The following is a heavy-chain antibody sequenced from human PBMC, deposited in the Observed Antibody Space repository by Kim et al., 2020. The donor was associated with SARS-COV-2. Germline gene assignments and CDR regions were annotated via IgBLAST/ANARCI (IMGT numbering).Heavy chain of an antibody. J-gene: IGHJ4*02. V-gene: IGHV1-69*13. Sequence: SVKVSCKASGGTFSSYAISWVRQAPGQGLEWMGGIIPIFGTANYAQKFQGRVTITADESTSTAYMELSSLRSEDTAVYYCARHWNPGGYFDYWGQGTLVTVSS. CDR2: IIPIFGTA. CDR3: ARHWNPGGYFDY. D-gene: IGHD1-1*01. CDR1: GGTFSSYA.